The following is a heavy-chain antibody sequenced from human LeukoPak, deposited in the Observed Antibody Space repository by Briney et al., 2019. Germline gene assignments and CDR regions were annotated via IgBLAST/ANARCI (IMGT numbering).Heavy chain of an antibody. CDR2: TRHDGSNK. CDR3: AKDRCSNGIGCYYYYMDV. V-gene: IGHV3-30*02. CDR1: GFTFSSYA. Sequence: PGGSLRLSCAASGFTFSSYAMSWVRQAPGKGLEWVAFTRHDGSNKYYADSVKGRFTISRDNSKNTLYLQMNSLKAEDTAVYYCAKDRCSNGIGCYYYYMDVWGKGTTVTISS. J-gene: IGHJ6*03. D-gene: IGHD2-8*01.